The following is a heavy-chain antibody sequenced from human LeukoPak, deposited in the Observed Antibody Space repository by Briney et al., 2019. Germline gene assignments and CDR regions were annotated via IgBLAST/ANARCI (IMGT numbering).Heavy chain of an antibody. CDR2: MNPNSGNT. V-gene: IGHV1-8*01. D-gene: IGHD4-23*01. CDR3: ARGARTTVVTPYY. J-gene: IGHJ4*02. Sequence: PLATLKVSCKASGYAFTSYDINWVRHATGQGLEWMGWMNPNSGNTGYAQKFQGRVTMTRNTSISTAYMELSSLRSEDTAVYYCARGARTTVVTPYYWGQGTLVTVSS. CDR1: GYAFTSYD.